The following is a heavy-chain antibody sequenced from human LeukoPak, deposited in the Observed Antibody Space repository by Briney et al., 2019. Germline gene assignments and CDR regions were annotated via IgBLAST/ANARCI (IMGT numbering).Heavy chain of an antibody. CDR3: ARDDDYSNYD. J-gene: IGHJ4*02. Sequence: GGSLRLSCETSGFTFSKHALNWDRQAPGKGLEWVSSISSSGTYIYYADSLKGRFTISRDNAKNSLYLQMNSLRVEDTAVYYCARDDDYSNYDWGQGTLVTVSS. CDR2: ISSSGTYI. D-gene: IGHD4-11*01. V-gene: IGHV3-21*01. CDR1: GFTFSKHA.